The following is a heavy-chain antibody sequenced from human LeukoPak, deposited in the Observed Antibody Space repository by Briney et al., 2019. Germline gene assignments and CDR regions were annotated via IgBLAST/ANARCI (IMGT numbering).Heavy chain of an antibody. CDR1: GFTFSSYA. J-gene: IGHJ6*02. Sequence: PGGSLRLPCAASGFTFSSYAMSWVRQAPGKGLEWVSAISGSGGSTYYADSVKGRFTISRDNSKNTLYLQMNSLRAEDTAVYYCAKDCGSYYGSGSLCGMDVWGQGTTVTVSS. CDR3: AKDCGSYYGSGSLCGMDV. V-gene: IGHV3-23*01. CDR2: ISGSGGST. D-gene: IGHD3-10*01.